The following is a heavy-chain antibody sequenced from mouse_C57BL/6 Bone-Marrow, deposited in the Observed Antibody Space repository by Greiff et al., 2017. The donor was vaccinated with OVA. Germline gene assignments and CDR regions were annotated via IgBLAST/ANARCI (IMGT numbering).Heavy chain of an antibody. Sequence: VQLKESEGGLVQPGSSMKLSCTASGFTFSDYYMAWVRQVPEKGLEWVANINYDGSSTYYLDSLKSRFIISRDNAKNILYLQMSSLKSEDTATYYCARDDYYGSSYGWFAYWGQGTLVTVSA. CDR3: ARDDYYGSSYGWFAY. CDR2: INYDGSST. V-gene: IGHV5-16*01. J-gene: IGHJ3*01. CDR1: GFTFSDYY. D-gene: IGHD1-1*01.